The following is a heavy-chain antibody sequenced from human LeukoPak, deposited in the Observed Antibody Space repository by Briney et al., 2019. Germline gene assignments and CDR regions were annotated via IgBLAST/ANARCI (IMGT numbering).Heavy chain of an antibody. CDR1: GGTFSSYT. CDR2: IIPILGMA. Sequence: SVKVSCKASGGTFSSYTISWVRQAPGQGLEWMGRIIPILGMANYAQKFQGRVTITADKSTSTAYMELSSLRSEDTAVYYCARDLGFYDFWSGPLNAFDIWGQGTMVTVSS. D-gene: IGHD3-3*01. V-gene: IGHV1-69*04. J-gene: IGHJ3*02. CDR3: ARDLGFYDFWSGPLNAFDI.